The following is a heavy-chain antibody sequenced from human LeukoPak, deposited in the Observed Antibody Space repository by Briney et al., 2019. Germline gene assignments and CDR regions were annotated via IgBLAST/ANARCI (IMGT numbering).Heavy chain of an antibody. J-gene: IGHJ6*03. CDR1: GFAFSSYA. V-gene: IGHV3-30-3*01. Sequence: QPGGSLRLSCAASGFAFSSYAMHWVRQAPGKGLEWVAVISYDGSNKYYADSVKGRFTISRDNSKNTLYLQMNSLRAEDTAVYYCVRGRYYYYYYYMDVWGKGTTVTVSS. CDR2: ISYDGSNK. CDR3: VRGRYYYYYYYMDV.